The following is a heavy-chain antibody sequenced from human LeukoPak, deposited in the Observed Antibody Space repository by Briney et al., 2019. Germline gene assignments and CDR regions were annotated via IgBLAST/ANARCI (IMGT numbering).Heavy chain of an antibody. D-gene: IGHD1-26*01. V-gene: IGHV3-21*01. CDR3: ARGGGVGATFDY. Sequence: PGGSLRLSCTASGFTFSSYSMNWVRQAPGKGLEWVSSISSSSSYIYYADSVKGRFTISRDNAKNSLYLQMNSLRAEDTAVYYCARGGGVGATFDYWGQGTLVTVSS. CDR1: GFTFSSYS. CDR2: ISSSSSYI. J-gene: IGHJ4*02.